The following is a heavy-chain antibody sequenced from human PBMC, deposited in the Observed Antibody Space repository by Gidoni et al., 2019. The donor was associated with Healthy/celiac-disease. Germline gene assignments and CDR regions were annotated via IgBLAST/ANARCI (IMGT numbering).Heavy chain of an antibody. J-gene: IGHJ4*02. CDR1: GFTFSSYW. V-gene: IGHV3-7*01. CDR3: ARGAIYFDY. Sequence: EVQLVESGGGLVQPGGSQRPSCTASGFTFSSYWMGWVRQAPGKGLEWVANIKQDGSEKYYVDSVKGRFTISRDNAKNSLYLQMNSLRAEDTAVYYCARGAIYFDYWGQGTLVTVSS. CDR2: IKQDGSEK. D-gene: IGHD2-2*01.